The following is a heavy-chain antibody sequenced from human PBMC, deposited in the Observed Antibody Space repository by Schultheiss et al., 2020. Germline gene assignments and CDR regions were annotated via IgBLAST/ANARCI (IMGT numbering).Heavy chain of an antibody. V-gene: IGHV5-51*01. CDR3: ARHGYSSGWFGGPYYYYYMDV. CDR1: GYSFTSYW. Sequence: GESLKISCKGSGYSFTSYWIGWVRQMPGKGLEWMGIIYPGDSDTRYSPSFQGQVTISADKSISTAYLQWSSLKASDTAMYYCARHGYSSGWFGGPYYYYYMDVWGKGTTVTVSS. CDR2: IYPGDSDT. D-gene: IGHD6-19*01. J-gene: IGHJ6*03.